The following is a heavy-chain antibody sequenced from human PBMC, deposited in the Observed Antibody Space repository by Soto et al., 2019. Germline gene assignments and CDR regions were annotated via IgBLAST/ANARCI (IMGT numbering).Heavy chain of an antibody. CDR3: ARDSNWSSDY. V-gene: IGHV3-48*02. CDR2: IKSDSSGT. D-gene: IGHD1-1*01. Sequence: EVQLVESGGGLVQPGGSLRLACAASGFTFSGYNMNWFRQAPGKGLEWISCIKSDSSGTWYADSVKGRFTMSRDNAKNSLYLQMNSLRDEDTAVYFCARDSNWSSDYWGQGTLVAVSS. CDR1: GFTFSGYN. J-gene: IGHJ4*02.